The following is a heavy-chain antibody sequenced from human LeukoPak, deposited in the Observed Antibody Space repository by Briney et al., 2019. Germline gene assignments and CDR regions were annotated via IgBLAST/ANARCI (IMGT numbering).Heavy chain of an antibody. CDR3: ARQDGLSYFDY. V-gene: IGHV4-34*01. D-gene: IGHD5-24*01. CDR2: INHSGST. Sequence: SETLSLTCAVYGGSFSGYYWSWIRQPPGKGLEWIGEINHSGSTNYNPSLKSRVTISVDTSKNQFSLKLSSVTAADTAVYYCARQDGLSYFDYWGQGTLVTVSS. J-gene: IGHJ4*02. CDR1: GGSFSGYY.